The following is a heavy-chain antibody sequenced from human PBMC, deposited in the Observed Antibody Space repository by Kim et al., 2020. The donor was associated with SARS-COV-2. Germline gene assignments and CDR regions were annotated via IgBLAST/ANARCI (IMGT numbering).Heavy chain of an antibody. V-gene: IGHV3-30-3*01. CDR2: ISYDGSNK. CDR3: ARGTPNQLLYYYGMDV. J-gene: IGHJ6*02. Sequence: GGSLRLSCAASGFTFSSYAMHWVRQAPGKGLEWVAVISYDGSNKYYADSVKGRFTISRDNSKNTLYLQMNSLRAEDTAVYYCARGTPNQLLYYYGMDVWGQGTTVTVSS. D-gene: IGHD2-2*01. CDR1: GFTFSSYA.